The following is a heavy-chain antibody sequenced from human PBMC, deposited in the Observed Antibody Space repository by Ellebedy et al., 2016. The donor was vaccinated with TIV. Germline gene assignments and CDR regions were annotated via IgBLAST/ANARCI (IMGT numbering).Heavy chain of an antibody. D-gene: IGHD2-15*01. Sequence: ASVKVSXKASGYTFTNYHMHWVREAPGHGLEWLGIINPSGGSTRYAQKFQGRVTMTRDTSTNTVYMDLSSLRAEDTAVYYCARDRGKGAVVVVAPMFPTAKYFYGMDVWGQGTTVTVSS. CDR3: ARDRGKGAVVVVAPMFPTAKYFYGMDV. V-gene: IGHV1-46*01. J-gene: IGHJ6*01. CDR1: GYTFTNYH. CDR2: INPSGGST.